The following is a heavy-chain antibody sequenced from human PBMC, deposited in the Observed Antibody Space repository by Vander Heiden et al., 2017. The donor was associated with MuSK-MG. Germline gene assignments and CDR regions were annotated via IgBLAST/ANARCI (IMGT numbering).Heavy chain of an antibody. CDR3: ARVTVSRFAFDY. Sequence: QVQLVQSGAEVKKPGASVKVSCKASGYTFTSYYMSWVRQAPGEGLEWMGIINPSGGSTSYAQKFQGRVTMTRDTSTSTVYMELSSLRSEDTAVYYCARVTVSRFAFDYWGQGTLVTVSS. CDR1: GYTFTSYY. D-gene: IGHD3-10*01. V-gene: IGHV1-46*03. J-gene: IGHJ4*02. CDR2: INPSGGST.